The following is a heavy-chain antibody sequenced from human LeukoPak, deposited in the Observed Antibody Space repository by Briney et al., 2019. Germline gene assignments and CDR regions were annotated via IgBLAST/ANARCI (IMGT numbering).Heavy chain of an antibody. CDR1: GFTFSSYA. J-gene: IGHJ4*02. D-gene: IGHD2-2*01. CDR3: ARGPLKIVVVPAAPDY. V-gene: IGHV3-30-3*01. Sequence: PGGSLRLSCAASGFTFSSYAMHWVRQAPGKGLEWVAVISYDGSNKYYADSVKGRFTISRDNSKNTLYLQMNSLRAEDTAVYYCARGPLKIVVVPAAPDYWGQGTLVTVSS. CDR2: ISYDGSNK.